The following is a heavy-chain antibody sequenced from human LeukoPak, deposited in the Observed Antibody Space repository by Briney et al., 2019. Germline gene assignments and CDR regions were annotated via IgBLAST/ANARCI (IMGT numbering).Heavy chain of an antibody. CDR3: ARDYYDSSGYYGSFDY. D-gene: IGHD3-22*01. J-gene: IGHJ4*02. CDR1: GGSISSYY. CDR2: IYTSGST. V-gene: IGHV4-4*07. Sequence: SETLSLTCTVPGGSISSYYWSWIRQPAGKGLEWIGRIYTSGSTNYNPSLKSRVTMSVDTSKNQFSLKLSSVTAADTAVYYCARDYYDSSGYYGSFDYWGQGTLVTVSS.